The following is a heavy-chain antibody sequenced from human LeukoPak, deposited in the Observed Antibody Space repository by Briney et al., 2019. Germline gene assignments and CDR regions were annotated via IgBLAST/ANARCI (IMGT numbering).Heavy chain of an antibody. CDR3: ARPAYSSSLGFDY. V-gene: IGHV4-34*01. Sequence: PSETLSLTYAVYGGSFSGYYWSWIRQPPGKGLEWIGEINHSGSTNYNPSLKSRVTISVDTSKNQFSLKLSSVTAADTAVYYCARPAYSSSLGFDYWGQGTLVTVSS. CDR1: GGSFSGYY. CDR2: INHSGST. J-gene: IGHJ4*02. D-gene: IGHD6-6*01.